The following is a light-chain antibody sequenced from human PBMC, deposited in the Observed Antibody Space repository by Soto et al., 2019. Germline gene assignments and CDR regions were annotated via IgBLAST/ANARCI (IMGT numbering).Light chain of an antibody. Sequence: QSAVTQPPSVSGTPGQSVIISCSGTSSDVSSYNRVSWYQQPPGTAPKLMIYEVSNRPSGVPDRFSGSKSGNTASLTISGLQAEDEADYYCGSFTSSSTYVFGTGTKVTVL. V-gene: IGLV2-18*02. CDR3: GSFTSSSTYV. CDR2: EVS. J-gene: IGLJ1*01. CDR1: SSDVSSYNR.